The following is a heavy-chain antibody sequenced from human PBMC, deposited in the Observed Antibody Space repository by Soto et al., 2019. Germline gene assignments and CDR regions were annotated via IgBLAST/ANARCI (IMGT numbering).Heavy chain of an antibody. CDR3: ARVKAAAVTNWFDP. V-gene: IGHV1-69*02. CDR1: GGTFSSYT. D-gene: IGHD6-13*01. CDR2: IIPILGIA. Sequence: QVQLVQSGAEVKKPGSSVKVSCKASGGTFSSYTISWVRQAPGQGLEWMGRIIPILGIANYAQKFQGRVTITADKSTSPAYMELSSLRSEDTAVYYCARVKAAAVTNWFDPWGQGTLVTVSS. J-gene: IGHJ5*02.